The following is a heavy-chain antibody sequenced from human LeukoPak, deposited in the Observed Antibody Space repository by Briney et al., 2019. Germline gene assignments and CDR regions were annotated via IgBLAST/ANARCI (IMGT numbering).Heavy chain of an antibody. D-gene: IGHD3-9*01. Sequence: GASVKVSCKASGYTFTGYYMHWVRQAPGQGLEWMGRINPNSGGTNYAQKFQGRVTMTRDTSISTAYMELSRLRSDDTAVYYCARDAATYYDILTPGSAIDYWGQGTLVTVSS. CDR2: INPNSGGT. CDR3: ARDAATYYDILTPGSAIDY. J-gene: IGHJ4*02. V-gene: IGHV1-2*06. CDR1: GYTFTGYY.